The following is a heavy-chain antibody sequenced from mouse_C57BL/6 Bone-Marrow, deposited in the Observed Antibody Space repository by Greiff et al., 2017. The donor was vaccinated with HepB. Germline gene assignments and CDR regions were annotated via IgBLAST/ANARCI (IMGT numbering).Heavy chain of an antibody. D-gene: IGHD2-3*01. J-gene: IGHJ4*01. V-gene: IGHV1-5*01. CDR2: IYPGNSDT. CDR1: GYTFTSYW. Sequence: VQLKQSGTVLARPGASVKMSCKTSGYTFTSYWMHWVKQRPGQGLEWIGAIYPGNSDTSYNQKFKGKAKLTAVTSASTAYMELSSLTNEDSAVYYCTRERKSYDGYYGGAMDYWGQGTSVTVSS. CDR3: TRERKSYDGYYGGAMDY.